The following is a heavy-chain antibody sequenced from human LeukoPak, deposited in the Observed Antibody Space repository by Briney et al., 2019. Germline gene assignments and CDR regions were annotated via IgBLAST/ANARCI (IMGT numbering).Heavy chain of an antibody. CDR3: ARDPKSGNPLLRWVYYGMDV. D-gene: IGHD4-23*01. Sequence: ASVKVSCKASGYTFTSYYMHWVRQAPGQGLEWMGIINPNDRSTSYAQKFQGRVTMTRDTSTSTVYMELSSLRSEDTAVYYCARDPKSGNPLLRWVYYGMDVWGQGTTVTVSS. V-gene: IGHV1-46*01. J-gene: IGHJ6*02. CDR1: GYTFTSYY. CDR2: INPNDRST.